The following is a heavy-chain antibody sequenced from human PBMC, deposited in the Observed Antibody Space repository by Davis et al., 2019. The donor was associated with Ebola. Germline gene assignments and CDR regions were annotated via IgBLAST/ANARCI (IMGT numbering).Heavy chain of an antibody. Sequence: SVKVSCKASGCTFRSYAISWVRPAPGQGLEWMGGIIPIFGTANYAQKFQGRLTITADESTSTAYMELRSLRSDDTAVYYCAKIVGATTARGLYNWFDPWGQGTLVTVSS. CDR2: IIPIFGTA. V-gene: IGHV1-69*13. CDR1: GCTFRSYA. CDR3: AKIVGATTARGLYNWFDP. J-gene: IGHJ5*02. D-gene: IGHD1-26*01.